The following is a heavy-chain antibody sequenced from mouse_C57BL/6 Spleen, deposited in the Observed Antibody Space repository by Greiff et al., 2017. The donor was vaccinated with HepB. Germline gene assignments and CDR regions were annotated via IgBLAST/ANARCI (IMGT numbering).Heavy chain of an antibody. J-gene: IGHJ2*01. Sequence: LMRPGASVTLSCKASGYTFTDYEMHWVKQTPVHGLEWIGAIDPGTGGTAYNQKFKGKAILTADKSSSTAYMELRSLTSDDSAVYYCTRWAGNYLYYFGYWGQGTTLTVSS. CDR3: TRWAGNYLYYFGY. D-gene: IGHD2-1*01. V-gene: IGHV1-15*01. CDR2: IDPGTGGT. CDR1: GYTFTDYE.